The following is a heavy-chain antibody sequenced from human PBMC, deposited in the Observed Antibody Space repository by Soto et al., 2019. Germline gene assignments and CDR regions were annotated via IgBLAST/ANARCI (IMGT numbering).Heavy chain of an antibody. CDR1: GGTFSSYA. J-gene: IGHJ5*02. D-gene: IGHD4-17*01. CDR2: IIPIFGTA. Sequence: QVQLVQSGAEVKKPGSSVKVSCKASGGTFSSYAISWVRQAPGQVLEWMGGIIPIFGTANYAQKFQGRVTITADESTSTAYMELSSLRSEDTAVYYCARRLRWSQQGWFDPWGQGTLVTVSS. V-gene: IGHV1-69*01. CDR3: ARRLRWSQQGWFDP.